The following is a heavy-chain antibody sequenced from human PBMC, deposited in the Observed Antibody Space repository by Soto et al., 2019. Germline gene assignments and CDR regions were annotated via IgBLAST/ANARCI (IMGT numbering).Heavy chain of an antibody. D-gene: IGHD2-21*01. CDR2: IIPIFGTS. Sequence: SVKVSCKASGGTFSRHVISWTRQAPGQGLEWIGGIIPIFGTSKYAQKFQDRVTITADESTDTAYMEITSLRSDDSAVYYCAICVGIATNFYYYYAMDVWGQGTTVTVSS. V-gene: IGHV1-69*13. CDR3: AICVGIATNFYYYYAMDV. J-gene: IGHJ6*02. CDR1: GGTFSRHV.